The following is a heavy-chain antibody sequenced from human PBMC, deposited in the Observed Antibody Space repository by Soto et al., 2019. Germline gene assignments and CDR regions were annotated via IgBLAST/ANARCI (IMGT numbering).Heavy chain of an antibody. D-gene: IGHD4-17*01. J-gene: IGHJ6*02. CDR3: ASNYGDYRYYYGMDV. CDR2: IIPLFGTA. Sequence: QVQLVQSGAEVKKPGSSVKVSCKASGGTFSSYAISWVRQAPGQGLEWMAGIIPLFGTADYAQKFQGRVTITADESTGTAYMELSSLRSEDTAVYYCASNYGDYRYYYGMDVWGQGTTVTVSS. CDR1: GGTFSSYA. V-gene: IGHV1-69*12.